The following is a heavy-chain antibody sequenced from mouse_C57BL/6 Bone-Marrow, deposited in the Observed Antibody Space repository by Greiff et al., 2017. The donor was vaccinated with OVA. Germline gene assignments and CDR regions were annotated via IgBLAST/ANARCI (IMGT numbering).Heavy chain of an antibody. Sequence: EVKVEESGPGLVKPSQSLSLTCSVTGYSITSGYYWNWIRQFPGNQLEWMGYISYDGSNNYNPSLKNRISITRDTSKNQFFLKLNSVTTEDTATYYWARDYGSSSRYYAMDYWGQGTSVTVSS. CDR1: GYSITSGYY. J-gene: IGHJ4*01. CDR2: ISYDGSN. V-gene: IGHV3-6*01. D-gene: IGHD1-1*01. CDR3: ARDYGSSSRYYAMDY.